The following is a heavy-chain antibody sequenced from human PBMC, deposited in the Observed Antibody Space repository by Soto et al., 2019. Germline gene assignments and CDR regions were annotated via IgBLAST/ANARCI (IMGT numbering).Heavy chain of an antibody. V-gene: IGHV3-13*01. CDR2: IEIAGKT. CDR3: AREGERGSGDATDALDI. Sequence: LRLSCAASGFTFSNYDMHWVRQATGKGLEWVSAIEIAGKTFYPGSVEGRFTISRDNGKNSLYLQMSSLTVGDTAVYYCAREGERGSGDATDALDIWGQGTLVTVSS. D-gene: IGHD1-1*01. J-gene: IGHJ3*02. CDR1: GFTFSNYD.